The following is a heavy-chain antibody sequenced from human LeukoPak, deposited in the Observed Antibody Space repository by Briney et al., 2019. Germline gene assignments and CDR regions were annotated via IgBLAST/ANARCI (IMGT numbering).Heavy chain of an antibody. CDR1: GGSFSSHY. CDR3: ARGPEGSGSYIFDY. J-gene: IGHJ4*02. Sequence: PSETLSLTCTVSGGSFSSHYWSWIRQPPGKGLEWIGYINYSGTTNYNPSLKSRVTLSADTSKNQFSLRLTSVTAADTAVYYCARGPEGSGSYIFDYWGQGTLVTASS. D-gene: IGHD3-10*01. CDR2: INYSGTT. V-gene: IGHV4-59*11.